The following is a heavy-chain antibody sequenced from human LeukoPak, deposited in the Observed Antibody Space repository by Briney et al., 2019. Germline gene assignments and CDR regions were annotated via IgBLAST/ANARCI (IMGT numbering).Heavy chain of an antibody. V-gene: IGHV1-18*01. J-gene: IGHJ6*02. CDR3: ARAYGSGSLRPYYYYYGMDV. CDR1: GYTFTSYG. Sequence: ASVKVSCKASGYTFTSYGISWVRQAPGQGLEWMGWIGAYNGNTNYAQKLQGRVTMTTDTSTSTAYMELRSLRSDDTAVYYCARAYGSGSLRPYYYYYGMDVWGQGTTVTVSS. D-gene: IGHD3-10*01. CDR2: IGAYNGNT.